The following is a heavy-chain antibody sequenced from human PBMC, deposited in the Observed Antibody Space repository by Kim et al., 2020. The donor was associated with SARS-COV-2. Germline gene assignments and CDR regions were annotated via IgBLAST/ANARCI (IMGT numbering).Heavy chain of an antibody. J-gene: IGHJ4*02. CDR2: DSRTT. V-gene: IGHV3-15*01. CDR3: ATGGPAI. D-gene: IGHD2-2*01. Sequence: DSRTTDYAAPVNVRFTISRDESKNTLYLQMDSLKSEETAVYYCATGGPAIWGQGTLVTLSS.